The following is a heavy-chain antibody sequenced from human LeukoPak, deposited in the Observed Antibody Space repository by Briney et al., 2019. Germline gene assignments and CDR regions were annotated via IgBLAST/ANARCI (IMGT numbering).Heavy chain of an antibody. CDR3: ARARVVTKWIDY. Sequence: GGSLRLSCAASGFTVSSNYMSWVRQAPGKGLEWVANIKQDGSEKYYVDSVKGRLTISRDNAKNSLYLQMNSLRAEDTAVYYCARARVVTKWIDYWGQGTLVTVSS. V-gene: IGHV3-7*03. J-gene: IGHJ4*02. CDR1: GFTVSSNY. CDR2: IKQDGSEK. D-gene: IGHD2-21*02.